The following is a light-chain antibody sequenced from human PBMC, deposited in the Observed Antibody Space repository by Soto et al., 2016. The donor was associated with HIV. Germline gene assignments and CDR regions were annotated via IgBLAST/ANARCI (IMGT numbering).Light chain of an antibody. Sequence: SYVLTQPPSVSVAPGKTAKITCGGNNIESKSVHWYQQKPGQAPVPVVYNDSDRPSRIPERFSGSNSGNTATLTISRVEAGDEADYYCQVWDTDTDHVIFGGRDQADRP. CDR1: NIESKS. V-gene: IGLV3-21*03. J-gene: IGLJ2*01. CDR2: NDS. CDR3: QVWDTDTDHVI.